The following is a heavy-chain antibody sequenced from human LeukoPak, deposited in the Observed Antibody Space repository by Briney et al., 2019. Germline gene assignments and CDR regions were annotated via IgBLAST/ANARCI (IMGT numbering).Heavy chain of an antibody. CDR1: GFTFSNYW. D-gene: IGHD4-17*01. V-gene: IGHV3-7*01. CDR3: ARGHYGLDC. Sequence: PGWSLRLSCAASGFTFSNYWISWVRQAPGKGLEWVANIKEDGSEKYYVDSVKGRFTLSRDNAKNSLYLQMNSLRAEDTAVYYCARGHYGLDCWGQGTLVIVSS. CDR2: IKEDGSEK. J-gene: IGHJ4*02.